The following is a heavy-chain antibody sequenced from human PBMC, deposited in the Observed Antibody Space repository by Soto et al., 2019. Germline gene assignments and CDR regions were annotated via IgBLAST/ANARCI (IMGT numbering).Heavy chain of an antibody. CDR3: ATIVGANDY. CDR2: IYSSGSA. D-gene: IGHD1-26*01. V-gene: IGHV4-61*10. CDR1: GGSVSSGSYS. Sequence: PSETLSLTCTVSGGSVSSGSYSWTWIRQPAGKGLQWIGHIYSSGSANYSPSLKSRVSMSVDSSKNQISLKLSSVTAADTAVYYCATIVGANDYWGQGALVTVSS. J-gene: IGHJ4*02.